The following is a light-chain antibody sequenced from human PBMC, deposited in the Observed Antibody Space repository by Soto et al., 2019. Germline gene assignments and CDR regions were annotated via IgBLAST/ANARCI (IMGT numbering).Light chain of an antibody. CDR3: GSYAGSNNLL. CDR2: EVS. CDR1: SSDVGGYNY. V-gene: IGLV2-8*01. J-gene: IGLJ2*01. Sequence: QSVLTQPPSASGSPGQSVTISCTGTSSDVGGYNYVSWYQQHPGKAPKLMIYEVSKRPSGVPDRFSGSNSGNTASLTGSGVQAEDEAVYYCGSYAGSNNLLFGGGTKVTVL.